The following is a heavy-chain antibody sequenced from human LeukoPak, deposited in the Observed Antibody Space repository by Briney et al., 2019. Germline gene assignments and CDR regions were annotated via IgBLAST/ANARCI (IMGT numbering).Heavy chain of an antibody. V-gene: IGHV3-23*01. CDR1: GFTFSSYA. D-gene: IGHD3-16*02. CDR2: ISGSGGST. J-gene: IGHJ4*02. Sequence: GGSLRLSCAVSGFTFSSYAMSWVRQAPGKGLEWVSSISGSGGSTYYADSVKGRFTISRSNSKNTLYLQMNSQRAEDTAVYYCAGLLAGDYDCVWGSYRENYNFDYWGQGTLVTVSS. CDR3: AGLLAGDYDCVWGSYRENYNFDY.